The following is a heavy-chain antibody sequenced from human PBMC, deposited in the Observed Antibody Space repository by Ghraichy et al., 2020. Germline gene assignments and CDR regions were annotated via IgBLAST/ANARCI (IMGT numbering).Heavy chain of an antibody. J-gene: IGHJ4*02. Sequence: GGSLRLSCTASGFTFSDYSFNWVRQAPGKGLEWVSTVGTSDSNIYYADSVKGRLTISRDDAKNSLYLQMNSLRVEDTAVYYCARDFYGGYRYLDYWGQGALVIVSS. D-gene: IGHD5-12*01. CDR1: GFTFSDYS. V-gene: IGHV3-21*01. CDR3: ARDFYGGYRYLDY. CDR2: VGTSDSNI.